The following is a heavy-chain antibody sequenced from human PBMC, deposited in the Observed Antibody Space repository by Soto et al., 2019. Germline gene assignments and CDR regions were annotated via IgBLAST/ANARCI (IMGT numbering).Heavy chain of an antibody. Sequence: QVQLQESGPGLVKPSGTLSLTCAVSGASISSTNWWSWVRQPPGKGLEWIGEIYHSGSTNYNPSLKSRVTMSVDKSKNQFSLRLSSVTAADTAVYYCATFARLRNNDYGGQGTLVTVSS. CDR2: IYHSGST. CDR1: GASISSTNW. J-gene: IGHJ4*02. D-gene: IGHD4-4*01. V-gene: IGHV4-4*02. CDR3: ATFARLRNNDY.